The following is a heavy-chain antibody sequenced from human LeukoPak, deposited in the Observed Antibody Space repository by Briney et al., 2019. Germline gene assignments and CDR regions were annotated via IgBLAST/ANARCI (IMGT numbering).Heavy chain of an antibody. Sequence: GGSLRLSCAASGFTFSSYGMHWVRQAPGQGLEREAVISYDGSNKYYADSVKGRFTISRDNSKNTLYLQMNSLRAEDTAVYYCAKVPQWGQGTLVTVSS. CDR1: GFTFSSYG. CDR3: AKVPQ. CDR2: ISYDGSNK. V-gene: IGHV3-30*18. J-gene: IGHJ4*02.